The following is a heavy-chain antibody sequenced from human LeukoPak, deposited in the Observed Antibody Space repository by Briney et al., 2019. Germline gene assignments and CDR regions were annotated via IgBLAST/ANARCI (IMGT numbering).Heavy chain of an antibody. D-gene: IGHD1-1*01. V-gene: IGHV3-23*01. CDR3: ARDLATTRSGRNRGDY. CDR2: ISDSGGST. CDR1: GLTFSNYA. J-gene: IGHJ4*02. Sequence: PGGSLRLSCAASGLTFSNYAMSWVRQAPGKGREWVSGISDSGGSTHYADSVKGRFIISRDNSKSTLYLQMNSLRAEDTAVYCCARDLATTRSGRNRGDYWGQGTLVTASS.